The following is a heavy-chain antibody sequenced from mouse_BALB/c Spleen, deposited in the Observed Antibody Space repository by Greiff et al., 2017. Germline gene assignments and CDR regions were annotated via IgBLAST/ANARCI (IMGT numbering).Heavy chain of an antibody. CDR2: IDPANGNT. Sequence: VQLKESGAELVKPGASVKLSCTASGFNIKDTYMHWVKQRPEQGLEWIGRIDPANGNTKYDPKFQGKATITADTSSNTAYLQLSSLTSEDTAVYYCARSGMITTSDYWGQGTTLTVSS. V-gene: IGHV14-3*02. CDR3: ARSGMITTSDY. CDR1: GFNIKDTY. D-gene: IGHD2-4*01. J-gene: IGHJ2*01.